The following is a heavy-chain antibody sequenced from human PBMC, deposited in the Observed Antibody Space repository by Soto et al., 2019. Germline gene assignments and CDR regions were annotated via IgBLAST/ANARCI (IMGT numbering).Heavy chain of an antibody. CDR1: GGSISDYY. V-gene: IGHV4-59*01. D-gene: IGHD2-2*01. Sequence: PSETLSLTCTVSGGSISDYYWTWVRQPPGKGLEYIGYIYYTGSTNYNPSLKSRVTISLDTSKNQFSLKLSSVTTADTAVYYCARGAAPAADLFYFDYWGQGALVTVSS. J-gene: IGHJ4*02. CDR3: ARGAAPAADLFYFDY. CDR2: IYYTGST.